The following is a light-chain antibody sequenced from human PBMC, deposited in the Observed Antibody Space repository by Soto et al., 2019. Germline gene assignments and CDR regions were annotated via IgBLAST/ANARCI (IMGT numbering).Light chain of an antibody. Sequence: DVQMTQTPTSLSASVVDIVSITFLASESIGIYLNWYQQKPGKVPHLLIYAASSVFEGVPSRFSGSGSGTNFSLTINSLQPEDFAPEGYQWAQRTVWTFGQGTKVDIK. J-gene: IGKJ1*01. CDR1: ESIGIY. CDR3: QWAQRTVWT. V-gene: IGKV1-39*01. CDR2: AAS.